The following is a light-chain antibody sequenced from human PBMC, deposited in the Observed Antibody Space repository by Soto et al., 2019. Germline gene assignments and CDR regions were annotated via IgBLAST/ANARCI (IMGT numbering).Light chain of an antibody. V-gene: IGKV3-11*01. CDR1: QSFRGL. CDR2: DAY. CDR3: QQRHMWPIT. Sequence: EVVLTQSPVTLSFSPGERATLSCRASQSFRGLLAWYQQKPGQAPRVLIYDAYNRATGIPPRFSGSGSGTDFTLTISSLETEDSAVYYCQQRHMWPITFGQGTRLEIK. J-gene: IGKJ5*01.